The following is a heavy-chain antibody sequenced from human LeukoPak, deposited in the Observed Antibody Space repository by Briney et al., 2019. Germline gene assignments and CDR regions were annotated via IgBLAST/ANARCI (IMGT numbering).Heavy chain of an antibody. J-gene: IGHJ4*02. Sequence: ASVKVSCKASGYTFTSYGISWVRQAPGQGLEWMEWISAYNGNTNYAQKLQGRVTMTIDTSTSTAYMELRSLRSDDTAVYYCARGHYYDSSGYLDYWGQGTLVTVSS. CDR1: GYTFTSYG. CDR3: ARGHYYDSSGYLDY. V-gene: IGHV1-18*01. CDR2: ISAYNGNT. D-gene: IGHD3-22*01.